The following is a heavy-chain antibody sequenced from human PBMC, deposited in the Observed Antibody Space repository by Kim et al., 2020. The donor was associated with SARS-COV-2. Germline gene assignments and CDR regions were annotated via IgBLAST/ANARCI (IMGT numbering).Heavy chain of an antibody. Sequence: NTKFSRKCKGRVTITRDTSASTAYMELTSLRSEDTAIYYCARGSGWAFDYWGQGTLVTVAS. D-gene: IGHD6-19*01. CDR2: NT. J-gene: IGHJ4*02. CDR3: ARGSGWAFDY. V-gene: IGHV1-3*01.